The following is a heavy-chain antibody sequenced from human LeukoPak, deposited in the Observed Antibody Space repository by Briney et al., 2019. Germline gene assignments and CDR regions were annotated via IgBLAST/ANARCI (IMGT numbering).Heavy chain of an antibody. CDR1: GGSFSGYY. CDR3: ARGLAHYYYYYGMDV. CDR2: INHSGST. V-gene: IGHV4-34*01. J-gene: IGHJ6*02. Sequence: PSGTLSLTCAVYGGSFSGYYWSWIRQPPGKGLEWIGEINHSGSTNYNPSPKSRVTISVDTSKNQFSLKLSSVTAADTAVYYCARGLAHYYYYYGMDVWGQGTTVTVSS.